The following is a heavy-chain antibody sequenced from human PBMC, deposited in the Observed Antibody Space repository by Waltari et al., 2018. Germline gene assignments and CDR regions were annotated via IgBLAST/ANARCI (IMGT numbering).Heavy chain of an antibody. Sequence: QVQLVESGGGVVQPGMSLRLSCPASCVSLRQFGRHWVRQAPGKGLEWVALASFDGSTTYYADSVRGRFTISRDNSKNTLYLDINTLRVDDTAIYYCAKDAFGNTYLDHWGQGTLVTVSS. V-gene: IGHV3-30*18. D-gene: IGHD3-10*01. J-gene: IGHJ5*02. CDR1: CVSLRQFG. CDR2: ASFDGSTT. CDR3: AKDAFGNTYLDH.